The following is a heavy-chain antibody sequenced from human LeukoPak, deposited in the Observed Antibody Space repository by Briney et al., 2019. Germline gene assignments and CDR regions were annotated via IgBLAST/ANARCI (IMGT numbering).Heavy chain of an antibody. D-gene: IGHD2-2*01. J-gene: IGHJ3*02. CDR3: ARTLLPATRGAFDI. CDR1: GGSISSYY. V-gene: IGHV4-59*08. Sequence: SETLSLTCTVSGGSISSYYWNWIRQPPGKGLEWIAYVYYSGSTNCNPSLKSRVTISVDTSKNQFSLNLSSVTAADTAVYYCARTLLPATRGAFDIWGQGTMVTVSS. CDR2: VYYSGST.